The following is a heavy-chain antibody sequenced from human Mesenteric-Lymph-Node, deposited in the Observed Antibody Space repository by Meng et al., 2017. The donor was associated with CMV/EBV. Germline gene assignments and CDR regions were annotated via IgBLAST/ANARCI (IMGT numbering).Heavy chain of an antibody. CDR3: ARGSSYDILTGYFDY. Sequence: QGQLHQGGAGLLKPSETLSVTCAVYCGSFSGYYWNWIRQSPEKGLEWIGEINHSGSTTYNPSFTSRIIISVDTSTNQISLNMSSVTAADTAVYYCARGSSYDILTGYFDYWGQGALVTVSS. V-gene: IGHV4-34*01. CDR2: INHSGST. D-gene: IGHD3-9*01. CDR1: CGSFSGYY. J-gene: IGHJ4*02.